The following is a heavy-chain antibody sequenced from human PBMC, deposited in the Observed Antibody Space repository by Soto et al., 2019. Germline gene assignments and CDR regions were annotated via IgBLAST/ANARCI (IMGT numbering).Heavy chain of an antibody. CDR3: ARDGTEWSHAFDI. CDR1: GYTFTSYG. J-gene: IGHJ3*02. Sequence: QVQLVQSGAEVKKPGASVKVSCKASGYTFTSYGISWVRQARGQGLEWMGWISPYNGNTNYAQKLQGRVTMTTDTCTSTAYMELRSLSSDDLAVYYCARDGTEWSHAFDIWGQGTLVTVSS. V-gene: IGHV1-18*03. CDR2: ISPYNGNT. D-gene: IGHD3-3*01.